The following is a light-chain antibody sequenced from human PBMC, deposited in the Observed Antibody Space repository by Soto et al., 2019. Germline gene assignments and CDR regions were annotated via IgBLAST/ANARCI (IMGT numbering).Light chain of an antibody. CDR1: QTVSSSY. Sequence: EILLTQSPGTLSLSPGERATLSCRASQTVSSSYLAWYQQKPGQAPRLLIYGASTRATGIPYRFLGSGSGTNFSLTISRREPEDVAVFYCQQSVNTPYTFGQGTKVEIK. CDR2: GAS. J-gene: IGKJ2*01. CDR3: QQSVNTPYT. V-gene: IGKV3-20*01.